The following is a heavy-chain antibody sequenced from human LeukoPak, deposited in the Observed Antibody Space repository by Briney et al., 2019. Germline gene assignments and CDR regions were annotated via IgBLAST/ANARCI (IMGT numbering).Heavy chain of an antibody. CDR2: IYYTGST. CDR1: GGSISSTDYY. D-gene: IGHD6-19*01. J-gene: IGHJ1*01. CDR3: ARQGKTASGWPIFQH. Sequence: KPSETLSLTCSVSGGSISSTDYYWGWIRQPPGKGLEWIGSIYYTGSTFYNPSLKSRVTISADTSKNQLSLKLSSVTAADTAVYYCARQGKTASGWPIFQHWGQGTLVTVSS. V-gene: IGHV4-39*01.